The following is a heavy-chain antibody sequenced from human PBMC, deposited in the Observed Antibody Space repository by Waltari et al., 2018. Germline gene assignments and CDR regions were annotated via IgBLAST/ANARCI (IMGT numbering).Heavy chain of an antibody. CDR2: IYTSGST. J-gene: IGHJ4*02. D-gene: IGHD1-1*01. Sequence: QVQLQESGPGLVKPSETLSLTCTVSGGSISSYYWSWIRQPAGKGLEWIGRIYTSGSTSYTPALKSRVTMSVDTAKNQFSLKLSSVTAADTAVYYCARELDGAGHFDYWGQGTLVTVSS. CDR1: GGSISSYY. V-gene: IGHV4-4*07. CDR3: ARELDGAGHFDY.